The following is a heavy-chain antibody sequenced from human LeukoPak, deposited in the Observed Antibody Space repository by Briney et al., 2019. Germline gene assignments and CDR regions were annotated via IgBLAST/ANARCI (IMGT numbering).Heavy chain of an antibody. V-gene: IGHV3-30*02. J-gene: IGHJ6*03. CDR3: VRDYSWYGDYYYYYYMDV. D-gene: IGHD6-13*01. CDR1: GFTFSSYE. CDR2: IRYDGSNK. Sequence: GGSLRLSCAASGFTFSSYEMNWVRQAPGKGLEWVAFIRYDGSNKYYADSVKGRFTISRDNSKNTLYLQMGSLRAEDMAVYYCVRDYSWYGDYYYYYYMDVWGKGTTVTVSS.